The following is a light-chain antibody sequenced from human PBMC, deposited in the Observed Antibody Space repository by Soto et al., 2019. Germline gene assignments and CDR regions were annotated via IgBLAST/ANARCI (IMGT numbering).Light chain of an antibody. CDR3: QQYKNWPPLAT. V-gene: IGKV3-15*01. CDR2: GAS. CDR1: QSVSSN. J-gene: IGKJ2*01. Sequence: EIVMTQSPATLSVSPGERATLSCRASQSVSSNLAWYQQKPGQAPRLLIYGASTRATGIPASFSGSGSGTEFTLNISSLQSEDFAVYYCQQYKNWPPLATFGQGTKLEIK.